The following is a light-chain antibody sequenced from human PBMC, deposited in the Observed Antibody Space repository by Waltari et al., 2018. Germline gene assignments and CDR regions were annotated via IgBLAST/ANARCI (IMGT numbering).Light chain of an antibody. CDR1: QGLSTN. Sequence: EIVMTQSPATLSISPGERATLSCRASQGLSTNLAWYQQTPGQPPRPLIYCASTRATGVPARFSGSGSGTEFILTISSLQSEDCAVYYWQQYNHWPPWTFGQGTKVEIK. CDR2: CAS. J-gene: IGKJ1*01. CDR3: QQYNHWPPWT. V-gene: IGKV3-15*01.